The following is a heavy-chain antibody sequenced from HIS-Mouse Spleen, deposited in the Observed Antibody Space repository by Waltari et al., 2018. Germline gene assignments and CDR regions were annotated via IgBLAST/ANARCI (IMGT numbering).Heavy chain of an antibody. Sequence: GLVKPSETLSLTCTVSGGSISSSSYYWGWIRQPPGKGLEWIGSIYYSGSTYYNPSLKRRVTISVDTSKNQFSLKLSSVTAADTAVYYCAREIPYSSSWYDWYFDLWGRGTLVTVSS. J-gene: IGHJ2*01. V-gene: IGHV4-39*07. CDR1: GGSISSSSYY. CDR3: AREIPYSSSWYDWYFDL. CDR2: IYYSGST. D-gene: IGHD6-13*01.